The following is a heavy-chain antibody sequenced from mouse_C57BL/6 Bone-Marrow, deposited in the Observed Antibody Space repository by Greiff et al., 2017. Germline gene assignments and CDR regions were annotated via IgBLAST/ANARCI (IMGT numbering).Heavy chain of an antibody. Sequence: QVQLQQPGAELVKPGASVKLSCKASGYTFTSYWMHWVKQRPGQGLEWIGMIHPNSGSTNYNEKFKSKATLTVDKSSSTAYMQLSRLTSEDSAVYYCARSGAGIITTVVATDYWGQGTTLTVSS. CDR1: GYTFTSYW. D-gene: IGHD1-1*01. V-gene: IGHV1-64*01. CDR3: ARSGAGIITTVVATDY. CDR2: IHPNSGST. J-gene: IGHJ2*01.